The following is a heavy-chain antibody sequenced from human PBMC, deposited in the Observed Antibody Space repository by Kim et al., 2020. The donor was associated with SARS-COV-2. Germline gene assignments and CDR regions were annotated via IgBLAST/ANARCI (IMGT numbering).Heavy chain of an antibody. CDR3: ARDLFSSSWHKHAGAHGMDV. Sequence: GGSLRLSCAASGFTFSSYSMNWVRQAPGKGLEWVSSISSSSSYIYYADSVKGRFTISRDNAKNSLYLQMNSLRAEDTAVYYCARDLFSSSWHKHAGAHGMDVWGQGTTVTVSS. CDR1: GFTFSSYS. J-gene: IGHJ6*02. D-gene: IGHD6-13*01. CDR2: ISSSSSYI. V-gene: IGHV3-21*01.